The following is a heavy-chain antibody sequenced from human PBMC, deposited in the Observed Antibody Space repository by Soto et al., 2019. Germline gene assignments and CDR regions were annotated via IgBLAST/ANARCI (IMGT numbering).Heavy chain of an antibody. CDR2: IYYSGST. CDR3: ARGGGLIMITFGGVPPFPLDP. V-gene: IGHV4-59*01. CDR1: GGSISSYY. D-gene: IGHD3-16*01. J-gene: IGHJ5*02. Sequence: SETLSLTCTVSGGSISSYYWSWIRQPPGKGLEWIGYIYYSGSTNYNPSLKSRVTISIDTSKNQFSLKLSSVTAADTAVYYCARGGGLIMITFGGVPPFPLDPWGQGTLVTVSS.